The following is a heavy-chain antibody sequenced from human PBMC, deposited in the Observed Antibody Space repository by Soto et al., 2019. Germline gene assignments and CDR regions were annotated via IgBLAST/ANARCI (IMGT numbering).Heavy chain of an antibody. CDR1: GYTFTSYG. J-gene: IGHJ6*03. D-gene: IGHD2-15*01. V-gene: IGHV1-18*01. CDR3: ARGGRGSRYCSGGSCYPGYYYYYMDV. Sequence: ASVKVSCKASGYTFTSYGISWVRQAPGQGLEWMGWISAYNGNTNYAQKLQGRVTMTTDTSTSTAYMELRSLRSDDTAVYYCARGGRGSRYCSGGSCYPGYYYYYMDVWGKGTTVTVSS. CDR2: ISAYNGNT.